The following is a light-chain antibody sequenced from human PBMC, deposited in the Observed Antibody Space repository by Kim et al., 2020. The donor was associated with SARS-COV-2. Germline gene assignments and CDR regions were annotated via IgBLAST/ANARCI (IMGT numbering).Light chain of an antibody. J-gene: IGLJ2*01. V-gene: IGLV3-19*01. CDR1: SLSCYY. CDR3: NSRDSSDNVV. CDR2: GKN. Sequence: SSELTQDPAVSVPLGQPVRLTCQGDSLSCYYATWYQQKPGQAPIIVIYGKNIRPSGIPDRFSGSSSGNTASLTITGTQAGDEADYYCNSRDSSDNVVFGG.